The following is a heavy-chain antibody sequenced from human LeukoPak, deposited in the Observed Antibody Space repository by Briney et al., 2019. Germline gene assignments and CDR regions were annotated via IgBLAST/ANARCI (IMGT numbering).Heavy chain of an antibody. CDR3: ARDYLRDGYNRNYFDY. D-gene: IGHD5-24*01. Sequence: PSETLSLTCTVSGGSISSSSYYWGWIRQPPGKGLEWIGSIYYSGSTYYNPSLKSRVTISVDTSKNQFSLKLSSVTAADTAVYYCARDYLRDGYNRNYFDYWGQGTLVTVSS. CDR2: IYYSGST. V-gene: IGHV4-39*07. J-gene: IGHJ4*02. CDR1: GGSISSSSYY.